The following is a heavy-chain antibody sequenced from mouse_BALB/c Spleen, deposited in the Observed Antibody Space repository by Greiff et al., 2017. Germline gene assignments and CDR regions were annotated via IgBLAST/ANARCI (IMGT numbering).Heavy chain of an antibody. CDR3: ARYDYDGYAMDY. CDR2: IYPGSGST. Sequence: VQLQQPGAELVKPGTSVKLSCKASGYNFTSYWINWVKLRPGQGLEWIGDIYPGSGSTNYNEKFKSKATLTVDTSSSTAYMQLSSLASEDSALYYCARYDYDGYAMDYCGQGTSVTVSS. D-gene: IGHD2-4*01. J-gene: IGHJ4*01. CDR1: GYNFTSYW. V-gene: IGHV1-55*01.